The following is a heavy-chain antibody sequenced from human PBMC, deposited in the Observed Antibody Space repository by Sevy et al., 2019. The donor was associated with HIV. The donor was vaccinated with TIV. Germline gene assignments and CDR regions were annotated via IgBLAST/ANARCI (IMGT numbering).Heavy chain of an antibody. D-gene: IGHD6-19*01. J-gene: IGHJ4*02. CDR2: INKDGSQK. CDR3: ARSPPYSSGWYGIDY. CDR1: GFSLRTSW. V-gene: IGHV3-7*01. Sequence: GGSLRLSCAASGFSLRTSWMSWVRQAPGKGLEWVANINKDGSQKYYVDSVKGRFTISRDNAKDSLFLQMNSLRAEDTAVYYCARSPPYSSGWYGIDYWGQGTLVTVSS.